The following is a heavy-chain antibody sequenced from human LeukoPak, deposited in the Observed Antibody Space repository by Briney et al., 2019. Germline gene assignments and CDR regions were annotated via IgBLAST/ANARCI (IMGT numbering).Heavy chain of an antibody. CDR1: GYTFTGYY. V-gene: IGHV1-2*02. Sequence: ASVKVSCKASGYTFTGYYMHWVRQAPGQGLEWMGWINPNSGGTNYAQKFQGRVTMTRDTSISTAYMELSRLRSDDTAVYYCARSERNSEQWRRFDPWGQGTLVTVSS. CDR3: ARSERNSEQWRRFDP. J-gene: IGHJ5*02. D-gene: IGHD6-19*01. CDR2: INPNSGGT.